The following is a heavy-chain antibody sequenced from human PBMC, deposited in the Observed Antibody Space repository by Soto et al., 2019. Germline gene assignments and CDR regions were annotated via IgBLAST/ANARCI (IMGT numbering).Heavy chain of an antibody. Sequence: PGGSLRLSCAASGFTFSDYYMSWIRQAPGKGLEWVSYISSSSSYTNYADSVKGRFTISRDNAKNSLYLQMSSLRAEDTAVYYCARESKGSSYFDYWGQGTLVTVSS. J-gene: IGHJ4*02. V-gene: IGHV3-11*06. CDR1: GFTFSDYY. CDR3: ARESKGSSYFDY. D-gene: IGHD6-13*01. CDR2: ISSSSSYT.